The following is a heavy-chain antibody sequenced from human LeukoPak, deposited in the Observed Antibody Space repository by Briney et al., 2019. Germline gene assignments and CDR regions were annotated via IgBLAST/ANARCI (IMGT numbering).Heavy chain of an antibody. V-gene: IGHV4-4*07. CDR1: GGSISSYY. Sequence: SETLSLTCTVSGGSISSYYWSWIRQPAGKGLEWIGRIYTSGSTNYNPSLKSRVTISVDTSKNQFSLKLSSVTAADTAVYYCARDLLVENYYDSSGYTDYWGQGTLVTVSS. CDR3: ARDLLVENYYDSSGYTDY. CDR2: IYTSGST. J-gene: IGHJ4*02. D-gene: IGHD3-22*01.